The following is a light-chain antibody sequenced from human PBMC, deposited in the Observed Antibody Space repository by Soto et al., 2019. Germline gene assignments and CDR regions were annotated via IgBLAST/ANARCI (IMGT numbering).Light chain of an antibody. V-gene: IGKV4-1*01. CDR1: QTVFFSPNNKNY. CDR2: WSS. CDR3: QQYCTAPFT. J-gene: IGKJ4*01. Sequence: DIVMTQYPASLAVSLGERATTNSKSSQTVFFSPNNKNYLAWYRQKPRQPPGLLIHWSSTREPGVPDRFSGSGSGADFTLTISSLQAEDVAVYYCQQYCTAPFTFGGGTKVDI.